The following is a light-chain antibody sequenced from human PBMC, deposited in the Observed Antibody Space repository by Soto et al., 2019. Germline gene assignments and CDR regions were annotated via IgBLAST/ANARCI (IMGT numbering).Light chain of an antibody. Sequence: IVMTQSPATLSVSPGERATLSCRASQSVSSNLAWYQQKPGQAPRLLIYGASTRATGIPARFSGSGSGTEFTLTISSVQSEDFAVYYCQQYNNWPPWTFGPGTKVEIK. V-gene: IGKV3-15*01. J-gene: IGKJ1*01. CDR1: QSVSSN. CDR2: GAS. CDR3: QQYNNWPPWT.